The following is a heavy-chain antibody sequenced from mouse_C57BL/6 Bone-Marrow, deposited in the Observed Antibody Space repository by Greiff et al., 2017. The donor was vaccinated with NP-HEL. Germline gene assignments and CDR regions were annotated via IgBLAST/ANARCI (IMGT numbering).Heavy chain of an antibody. CDR2: IYPRSGNT. Sequence: VQLQQSGAELARPGASVKLSCKASGYTFTSSGISWVKQRTGQGLEWIGEIYPRSGNTYYNEKFKGKATLTADKSSSTAYMELSILTSEDSAVYFCARRDDGSYPSYFCYWGQGTTLTVSS. CDR3: ARRDDGSYPSYFCY. D-gene: IGHD2-3*01. CDR1: GYTFTSSG. V-gene: IGHV1-81*01. J-gene: IGHJ2*01.